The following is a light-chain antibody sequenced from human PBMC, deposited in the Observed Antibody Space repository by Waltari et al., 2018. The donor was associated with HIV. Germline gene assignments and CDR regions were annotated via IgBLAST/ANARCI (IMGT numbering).Light chain of an antibody. CDR3: MQALQFPVT. CDR1: QSLVYQNEKTF. V-gene: IGKV2-29*02. CDR2: EVS. Sequence: DIVLTQTPLSLSVTPGQAASISCQSRQSLVYQNEKTFLYWYLQKAGQPPQLLIYEVSNRDSGVPDRFAGSGSGTTFSLTISRVEAEDVGVYYCMQALQFPVTFGGGTKVEIE. J-gene: IGKJ4*01.